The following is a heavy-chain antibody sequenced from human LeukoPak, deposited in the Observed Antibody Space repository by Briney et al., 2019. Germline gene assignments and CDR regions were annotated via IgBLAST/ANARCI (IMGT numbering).Heavy chain of an antibody. V-gene: IGHV1-2*02. CDR1: GYTFTGYY. CDR2: INPNSGGT. Sequence: PSVKVSCKASGYTFTGYYMHWVRQAPGQGLEWMGWINPNSGGTNYAQKFQGRVTMTRDTSISTAYMELSRLRSDDTAVYYCARGDGYNYPNYYYYMDVWGKGTTVTISS. D-gene: IGHD5-24*01. CDR3: ARGDGYNYPNYYYYMDV. J-gene: IGHJ6*03.